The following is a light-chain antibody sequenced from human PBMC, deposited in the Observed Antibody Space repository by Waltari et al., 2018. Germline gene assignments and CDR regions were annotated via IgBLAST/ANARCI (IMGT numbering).Light chain of an antibody. J-gene: IGLJ2*01. CDR3: CSYAGNRIWI. V-gene: IGLV2-23*02. Sequence: QSALAQPASGSGSPGRLITIPFRGSRCAVGGYALVPWYQQKPGRAPKLIISDVTERPSGVSDRFSGSKSGNTASLTISGLLPEDEADYYCCSYAGNRIWIFGGGTKVTVL. CDR1: RCAVGGYAL. CDR2: DVT.